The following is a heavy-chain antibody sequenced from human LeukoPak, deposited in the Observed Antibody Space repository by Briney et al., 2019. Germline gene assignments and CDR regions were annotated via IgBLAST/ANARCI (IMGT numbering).Heavy chain of an antibody. CDR1: GFTFSNYG. CDR3: AKGAHIYGDYGAFDI. D-gene: IGHD4-17*01. V-gene: IGHV3-33*06. J-gene: IGHJ3*02. CDR2: IWYDGSKK. Sequence: PGRSLRLSCAASGFTFSNYGMHWVRQAPGKGLEWVAVIWYDGSKKYYPDSVKGRFTISRDSPKNTLYLQMNSLRAEDTAVYYCAKGAHIYGDYGAFDIWGQGTMVTVSS.